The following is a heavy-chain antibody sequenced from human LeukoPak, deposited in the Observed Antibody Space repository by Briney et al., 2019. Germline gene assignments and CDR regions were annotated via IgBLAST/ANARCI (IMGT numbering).Heavy chain of an antibody. J-gene: IGHJ3*02. V-gene: IGHV4-34*01. CDR3: ARDTAYYYAGSGYSDAFDI. CDR2: INHSGST. Sequence: SETLSLTCAVYGGSFSGYYWSWIRQPRGKGLEWIGEINHSGSTNYNPSLRSRVTISVDTSKNQFSLRLRSLTAADTAVYYCARDTAYYYAGSGYSDAFDIWGQGTMVTVSS. D-gene: IGHD3-22*01. CDR1: GGSFSGYY.